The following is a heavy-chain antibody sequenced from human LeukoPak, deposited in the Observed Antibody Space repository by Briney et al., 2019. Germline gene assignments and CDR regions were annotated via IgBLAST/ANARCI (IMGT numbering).Heavy chain of an antibody. CDR3: ARDWSGAHPFDY. J-gene: IGHJ4*02. V-gene: IGHV4-39*07. CDR2: IYHSGST. Sequence: SETLSLTCAVSGASISGSGYYWGWIRQPPGMELQWIGNIYHSGSTYYNPSLKSRVTISVDTSKNQFSLKLSSVTAADTAVYYCARDWSGAHPFDYWGQGTLVTVSS. CDR1: GASISGSGYY. D-gene: IGHD3-3*01.